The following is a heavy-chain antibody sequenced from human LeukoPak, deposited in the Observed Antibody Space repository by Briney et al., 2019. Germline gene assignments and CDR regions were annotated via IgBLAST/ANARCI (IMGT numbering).Heavy chain of an antibody. J-gene: IGHJ4*02. D-gene: IGHD3-3*01. CDR3: ARVRGTYNDFWSGLDY. CDR1: GFTFDDYG. V-gene: IGHV3-30*03. Sequence: GGSLRLSCAASGFTFDDYGMSWVRQAPGKGLEWVAVISYDGAKKYFADSVKGRFTISRDNSKNTLYLQMNSLRAEDTALYYCARVRGTYNDFWSGLDYWGQGTLVTVSS. CDR2: ISYDGAKK.